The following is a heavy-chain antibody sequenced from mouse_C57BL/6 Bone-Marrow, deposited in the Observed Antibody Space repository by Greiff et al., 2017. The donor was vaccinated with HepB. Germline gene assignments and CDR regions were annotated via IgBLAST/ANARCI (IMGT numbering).Heavy chain of an antibody. CDR2: IYPGDGDT. CDR3: ARQALTGFDY. Sequence: VQLQQSGPELVKPGASVKISCKASGYAFSSSWMNWVKQRPGKGLEWIGRIYPGDGDTNYNGKFKGKATLTADKSSSTAYMQNSSLTSDDSAVYFCARQALTGFDYRGQGTTLTVSS. J-gene: IGHJ2*01. CDR1: GYAFSSSW. D-gene: IGHD4-1*01. V-gene: IGHV1-82*01.